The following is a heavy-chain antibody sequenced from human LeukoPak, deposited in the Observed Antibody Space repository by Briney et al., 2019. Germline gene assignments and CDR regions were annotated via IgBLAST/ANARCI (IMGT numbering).Heavy chain of an antibody. CDR2: IYYTGYT. CDR3: ARDRRPHWGFDH. Sequence: SETLSLTCTVSGASITSHYWSWIRQPPGRGLECSGYIYYTGYTSYDPSLKSRVTISLDTPKNQFSLKLKNVTAADTAVYYCARDRRPHWGFDHWGQGSLVTVSS. J-gene: IGHJ4*02. CDR1: GASITSHY. V-gene: IGHV4-59*11. D-gene: IGHD7-27*01.